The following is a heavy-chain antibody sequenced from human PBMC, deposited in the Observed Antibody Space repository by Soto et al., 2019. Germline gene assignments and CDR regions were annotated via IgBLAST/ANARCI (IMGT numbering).Heavy chain of an antibody. CDR2: IDTDGGGT. CDR1: GFTLRSHR. J-gene: IGHJ5*02. CDR3: ATVFDL. V-gene: IGHV3-74*01. Sequence: EVQLVESGGGLVQPGGSLRVSCAASGFTLRSHRIHWVRQVPGKGLEWVSRIDTDGGGTSYADSVKGRFTISTDNAKITLNLQMKGLRGEATAVYYCATVFDLWGQGTLVTVSS.